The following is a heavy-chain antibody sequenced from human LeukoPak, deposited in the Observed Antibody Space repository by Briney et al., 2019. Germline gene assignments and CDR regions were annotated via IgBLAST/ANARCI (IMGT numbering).Heavy chain of an antibody. J-gene: IGHJ5*02. CDR1: GFTFSNAW. CDR3: TTDSWIFAAPNSNWFDP. D-gene: IGHD3-3*01. Sequence: PGGSLRLSCAASGFTFSNAWMNWVRQAPGKGLEWVGRIKSKTDGGTTDYAAPVKGRFTIPRDDSKNTLYLQMNSLKTEDTAVYYRTTDSWIFAAPNSNWFDPWGQGTLVTVSS. V-gene: IGHV3-15*07. CDR2: IKSKTDGGTT.